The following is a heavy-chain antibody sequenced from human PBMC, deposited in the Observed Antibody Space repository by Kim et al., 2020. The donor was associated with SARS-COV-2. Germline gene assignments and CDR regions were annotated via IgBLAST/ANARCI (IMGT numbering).Heavy chain of an antibody. J-gene: IGHJ4*02. Sequence: SQTLSLTCAISGDSVSSNSYTWNWIRQSPSRGLEWLRRTYYRSKWYNDYALSVKSRITINPDTSKNQLSLQLNSVTPEDTAVYYCARISHGDHGSGSYWGQGTLVTVSS. V-gene: IGHV6-1*01. CDR3: ARISHGDHGSGSY. CDR2: TYYRSKWYN. D-gene: IGHD3-10*01. CDR1: GDSVSSNSYT.